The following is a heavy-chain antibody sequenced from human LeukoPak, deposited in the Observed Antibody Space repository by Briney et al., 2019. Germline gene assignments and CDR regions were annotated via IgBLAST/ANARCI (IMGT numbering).Heavy chain of an antibody. CDR3: AKPGSAVTTPY. CDR1: GFTFRSYG. D-gene: IGHD4-17*01. V-gene: IGHV3-23*01. Sequence: PGGSLRLSCAASGFTFRSYGMSWVRQAPGKGLEWVSSISGSADTTYYADSVKGRFTISRDNSKNTLYLQMNSLRAEDTAVYYCAKPGSAVTTPYWGQGTLVTVSS. CDR2: ISGSADTT. J-gene: IGHJ4*02.